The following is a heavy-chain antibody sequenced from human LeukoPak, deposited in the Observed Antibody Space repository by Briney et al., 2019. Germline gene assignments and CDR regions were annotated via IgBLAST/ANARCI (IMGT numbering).Heavy chain of an antibody. V-gene: IGHV3-20*04. D-gene: IGHD3-10*01. CDR2: INWNGGST. CDR3: ASSWGGSYYLGFDY. Sequence: PGGSLRLSCAASGFTLDDYGMSWVRQVPGKGLEWVSGINWNGGSTGYADSVKGRFTISRDNAKNSLYLQMNSLRAEDTSLYYCASSWGGSYYLGFDYWGQGTLVTVPS. CDR1: GFTLDDYG. J-gene: IGHJ4*02.